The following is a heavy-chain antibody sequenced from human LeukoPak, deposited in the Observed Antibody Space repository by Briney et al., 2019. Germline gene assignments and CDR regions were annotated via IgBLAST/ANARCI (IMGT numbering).Heavy chain of an antibody. CDR1: GYTFTGYF. CDR3: AADNTGNSPYDP. CDR2: INVNSGAT. Sequence: ASVRVSCKASGYTFTGYFMHWVRQAPGQGLEWMGWINVNSGATKYAQKFQGRVTMTRDTSVSTAYMDLSSLRSDDTAVYYCAADNTGNSPYDPWGQGTLVTVSS. J-gene: IGHJ5*02. D-gene: IGHD3-9*01. V-gene: IGHV1-2*02.